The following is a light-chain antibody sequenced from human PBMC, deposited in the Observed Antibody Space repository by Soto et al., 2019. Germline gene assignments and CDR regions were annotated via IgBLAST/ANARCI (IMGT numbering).Light chain of an antibody. J-gene: IGKJ1*01. CDR2: KAS. Sequence: DIQMTQSPSTLSASVGDRVTITCRASQSVNWLAWYQQKPGKAPKLLIYKASSLEVGVPSRFSGSGSGTEFTLTISSLQPDDFATYYCQQYNSYRSWTFGQGPRWKSN. CDR1: QSVNW. V-gene: IGKV1-5*03. CDR3: QQYNSYRSWT.